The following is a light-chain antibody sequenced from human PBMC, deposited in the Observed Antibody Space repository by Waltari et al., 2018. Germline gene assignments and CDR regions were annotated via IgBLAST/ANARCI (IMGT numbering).Light chain of an antibody. CDR1: SSNNGSNY. J-gene: IGLJ2*01. CDR2: RNN. V-gene: IGLV1-47*01. Sequence: QSVLTQTPSASGTPGQRVTIPCSGPSSNNGSNYVYWYQQLPGTAPKLLIYRNNPRPSGVPDRFSGSKSGTSASLAISGLRSEDEADYYCAAWDDSLSGPVVFGGGTKLTVL. CDR3: AAWDDSLSGPVV.